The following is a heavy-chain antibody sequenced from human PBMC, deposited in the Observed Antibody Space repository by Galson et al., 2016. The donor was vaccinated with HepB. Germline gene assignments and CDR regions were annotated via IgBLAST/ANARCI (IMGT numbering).Heavy chain of an antibody. Sequence: SLRLSCAASGFSFSDHYMDWVRQAPGKGLEWVGRTRNRANNYTTEYAASVKGRFTISRDDAKNSLFLQMNRLKTEDTAVYYCAKRQRLWEPPYYYYYGIDVWGQGTTVTVS. CDR1: GFSFSDHY. J-gene: IGHJ6*02. D-gene: IGHD6-25*01. V-gene: IGHV3-72*01. CDR2: TRNRANNYTT. CDR3: AKRQRLWEPPYYYYYGIDV.